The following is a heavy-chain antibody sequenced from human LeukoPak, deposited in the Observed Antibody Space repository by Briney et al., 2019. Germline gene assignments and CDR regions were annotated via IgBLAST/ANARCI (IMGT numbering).Heavy chain of an antibody. Sequence: GGSLRLSCAASGFTFSSYWMHWVRHAPGKGLVWVSRINSDGSSTSYADSVKGRFTISRDNAKNTLYLQMNSLRAEDTAVYYCARAPDLTYCGGDCYSGFDYWGQGTLVTVSS. J-gene: IGHJ4*02. D-gene: IGHD2-21*02. CDR1: GFTFSSYW. CDR3: ARAPDLTYCGGDCYSGFDY. V-gene: IGHV3-74*01. CDR2: INSDGSST.